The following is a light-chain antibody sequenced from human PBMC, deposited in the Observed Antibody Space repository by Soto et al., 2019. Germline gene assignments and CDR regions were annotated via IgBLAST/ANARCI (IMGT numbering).Light chain of an antibody. Sequence: EIVLTQSPGTLSLFPGERATLSCRASQSLITRYLAWYQQKPGQAPRLLIYGASSRATGIPDRFSGSGSEPDFTLTISGLEPESCAAPSGQQYGTSPTFGQGTRLEIK. J-gene: IGKJ5*01. V-gene: IGKV3-20*01. CDR3: QQYGTSPT. CDR2: GAS. CDR1: QSLITRY.